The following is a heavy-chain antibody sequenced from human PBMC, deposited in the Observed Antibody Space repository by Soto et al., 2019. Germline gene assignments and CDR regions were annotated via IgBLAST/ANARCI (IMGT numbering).Heavy chain of an antibody. Sequence: SVKGRNTISRDNSKNTLYLQMNSLRAEDTAVYYCAKEQVVPAALGYYYGMDVWGQGTTVTVSS. V-gene: IGHV3-30*02. D-gene: IGHD2-2*01. J-gene: IGHJ6*02. CDR3: AKEQVVPAALGYYYGMDV.